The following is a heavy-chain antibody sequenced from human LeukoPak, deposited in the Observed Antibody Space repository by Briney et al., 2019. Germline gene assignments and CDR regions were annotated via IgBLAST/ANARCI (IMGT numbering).Heavy chain of an antibody. V-gene: IGHV3-23*01. CDR3: AKAPLGSCTRVRCYQFDS. D-gene: IGHD2-15*01. CDR1: GFNVSSTY. J-gene: IGHJ4*02. Sequence: PGGSLRLSCVASGFNVSSTYMNWVRKAPGKRLECVSSITSNARDTYFADSVKGRFTVSRDNSGNTLYLQINSLRADDTAIYYCAKAPLGSCTRVRCYQFDSWGQGTLVTVSS. CDR2: ITSNARDT.